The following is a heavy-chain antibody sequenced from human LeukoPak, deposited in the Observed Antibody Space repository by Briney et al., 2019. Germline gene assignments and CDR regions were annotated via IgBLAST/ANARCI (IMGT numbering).Heavy chain of an antibody. CDR1: GGTFSSYA. J-gene: IGHJ4*02. CDR2: IIPIFGTA. V-gene: IGHV1-69*05. Sequence: SVKVSCKASGGTFSSYAISWVRQAPGQGLEWMGGIIPIFGTANYAQKFQGRVTITTDESTSTAYMELSSLRSEDTAVYYCARDGDIVATIPELDYWGQGTLVTVSS. D-gene: IGHD5-12*01. CDR3: ARDGDIVATIPELDY.